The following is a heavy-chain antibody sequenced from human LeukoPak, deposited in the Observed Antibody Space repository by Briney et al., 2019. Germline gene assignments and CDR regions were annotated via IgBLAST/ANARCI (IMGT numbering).Heavy chain of an antibody. CDR1: GGSISSTS. Sequence: PSETLSLTCTVSGGSISSTSYYWGWIRQPPGKGLEWVSSISSSSSYIYYADSVKGRFTISRDNAKNSLYLQMNSLRAEDTAVYYCARGRRVGANPFDYWGQGTLVTVSS. CDR3: ARGRRVGANPFDY. CDR2: ISSSSSYI. V-gene: IGHV3-21*01. J-gene: IGHJ4*02. D-gene: IGHD1-26*01.